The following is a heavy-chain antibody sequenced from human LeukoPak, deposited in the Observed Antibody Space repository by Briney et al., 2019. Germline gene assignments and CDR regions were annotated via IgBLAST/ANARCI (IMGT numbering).Heavy chain of an antibody. CDR1: GYTLTDLS. Sequence: ASVKVSCKVSGYTLTDLSMHWVRQAPGKGLEWMGGFDPEHGETIYAQKFQGRVTMTEDTSTDTAYMELSSLRSEGTAVYCCATGSGSGWPHAFDIWGQGTMVTVSS. CDR3: ATGSGSGWPHAFDI. J-gene: IGHJ3*02. CDR2: FDPEHGET. V-gene: IGHV1-24*01. D-gene: IGHD6-19*01.